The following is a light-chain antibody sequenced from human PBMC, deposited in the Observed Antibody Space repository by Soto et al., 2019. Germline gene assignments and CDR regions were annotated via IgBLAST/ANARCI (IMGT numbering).Light chain of an antibody. V-gene: IGLV2-14*01. CDR3: SSYTISSTWV. Sequence: QSALTQPASVSGAPGQSITISCTGTSSDVGAYNYVSWYQQHPGKAPKFLIYDVSNRPSGVSNRFSVSKSGNTASLTISGLQAEDEADYYCSSYTISSTWVFGGGTKVTVL. J-gene: IGLJ2*01. CDR1: SSDVGAYNY. CDR2: DVS.